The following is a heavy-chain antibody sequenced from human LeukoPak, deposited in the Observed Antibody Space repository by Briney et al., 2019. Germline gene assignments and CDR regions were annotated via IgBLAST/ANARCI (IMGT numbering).Heavy chain of an antibody. CDR1: GFTFSSYW. Sequence: GGSLRLSCAASGFTFSSYWMTWVRQAPGKGLERVANINQDGSEKYYVDSVKGRFTISRDNAKNSLYLQMNSLRAEDTAVYYCAREAHSYYYGMDVWGQGTTVTVSS. V-gene: IGHV3-7*05. CDR3: AREAHSYYYGMDV. CDR2: INQDGSEK. J-gene: IGHJ6*02.